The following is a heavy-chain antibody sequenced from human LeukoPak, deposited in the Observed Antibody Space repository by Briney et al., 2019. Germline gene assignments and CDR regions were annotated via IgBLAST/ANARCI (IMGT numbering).Heavy chain of an antibody. J-gene: IGHJ4*02. CDR3: ARAYHDTSSNYIDY. D-gene: IGHD3-22*01. V-gene: IGHV1-2*02. CDR2: INPNSGGA. Sequence: ASVKVSCKASGYSFIGYYMHWVRQAPGQGLEWVGWINPNSGGAIYGQKFRGRVTMTRDTSITTVYMELSSLKSDDTAVYYCARAYHDTSSNYIDYWGQGTLVTVSS. CDR1: GYSFIGYY.